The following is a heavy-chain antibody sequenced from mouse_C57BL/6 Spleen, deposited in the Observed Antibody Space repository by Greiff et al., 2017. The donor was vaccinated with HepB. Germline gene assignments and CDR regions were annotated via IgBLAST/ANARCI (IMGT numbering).Heavy chain of an antibody. D-gene: IGHD2-5*01. CDR1: GYSITSGYY. CDR3: ARGDSNYPFDY. CDR2: ISYDGSN. J-gene: IGHJ2*01. V-gene: IGHV3-6*01. Sequence: ESGPGLVKPSQSLSLTCSVTGYSITSGYYWNWIRQFPGNKLEWMGYISYDGSNNYNPSLKNRISITRDTSKNQFFLKLNSVTTEDTATYYCARGDSNYPFDYWGQGTTLTVSS.